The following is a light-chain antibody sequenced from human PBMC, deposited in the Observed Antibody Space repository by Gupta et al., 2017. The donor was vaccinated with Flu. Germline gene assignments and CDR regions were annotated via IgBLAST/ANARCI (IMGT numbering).Light chain of an antibody. V-gene: IGKV1-39*01. J-gene: IGKJ3*01. CDR1: QSISSY. CDR2: SAS. Sequence: DKEVPQSHSPRTVSLGDRVTITCRASQSISSYLNWYQQKPGKAPKLLIYSASSLQSGVPSRFSGSGSGTDFTLTISSLQPEDFATYYCQQSDSTPPPFGPGTKVDIK. CDR3: QQSDSTPPP.